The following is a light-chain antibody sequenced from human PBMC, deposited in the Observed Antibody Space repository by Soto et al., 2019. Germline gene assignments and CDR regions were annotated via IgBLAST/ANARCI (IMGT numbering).Light chain of an antibody. CDR3: QKYNSAPLT. CDR2: GAS. CDR1: QSVSSN. V-gene: IGKV3-15*01. J-gene: IGKJ4*01. Sequence: EIVMTQSPATLSVSPRERATLSCRASQSVSSNLAWYQQKPGQAPRLLIYGASTRATGIPARLSGSGSGTEFTLTISSLQPEDVAAYYCQKYNSAPLTFGGGTKVDIK.